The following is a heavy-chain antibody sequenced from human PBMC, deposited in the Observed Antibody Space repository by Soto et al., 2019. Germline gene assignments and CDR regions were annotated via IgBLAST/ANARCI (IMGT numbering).Heavy chain of an antibody. CDR3: ARAYCSGGSCWAWSNWFDP. D-gene: IGHD2-15*01. CDR2: TYYRSKWYN. V-gene: IGHV6-1*01. Sequence: QVQLQQSGPGLVKPSQTLSLTCAISGDSVSSNSAAWNWIRQSPSRGLEWLGRTYYRSKWYNDYAVSVKSRITINPDTSKNQFSLQLNSVTPEDTAVYYFARAYCSGGSCWAWSNWFDPWGQGTLVTVSS. J-gene: IGHJ5*02. CDR1: GDSVSSNSAA.